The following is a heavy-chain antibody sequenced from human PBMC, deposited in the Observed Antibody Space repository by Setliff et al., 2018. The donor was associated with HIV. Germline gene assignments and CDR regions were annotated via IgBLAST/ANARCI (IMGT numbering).Heavy chain of an antibody. CDR1: GFTFSTYS. Sequence: LRLSCAASGFTFSTYSMNWVRQAPGKGLEWVAYISSSSSTLYYADSVKGRFTISRDNSRNTLYLQMHSLTPEDTAVYYCAKDVARRLAAIGRRGFFDSWGQGTLVTVSS. V-gene: IGHV3-48*01. J-gene: IGHJ4*02. CDR2: ISSSSSTL. CDR3: AKDVARRLAAIGRRGFFDS. D-gene: IGHD6-13*01.